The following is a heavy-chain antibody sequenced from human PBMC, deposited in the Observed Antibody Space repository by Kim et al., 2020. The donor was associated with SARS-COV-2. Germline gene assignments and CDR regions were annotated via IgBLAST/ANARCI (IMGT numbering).Heavy chain of an antibody. CDR3: ARRRGKQWLVGGFDY. J-gene: IGHJ4*02. CDR1: GGSFSGYY. Sequence: SETLSLTCAVYGGSFSGYYWSWIRQPPGKGLEWIEEINHSGSTNYNPSLKSRVTISVDTSKNQFSLKLSSVTAADTAVYYCARRRGKQWLVGGFDYWGQGTLVTVSS. V-gene: IGHV4-34*01. CDR2: INHSGST. D-gene: IGHD6-19*01.